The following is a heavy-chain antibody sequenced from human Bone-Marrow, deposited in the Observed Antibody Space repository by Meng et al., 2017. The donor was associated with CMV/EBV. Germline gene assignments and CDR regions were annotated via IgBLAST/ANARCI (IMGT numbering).Heavy chain of an antibody. CDR1: GYTFTSYD. D-gene: IGHD2-15*01. CDR2: MNPDSVNP. Sequence: ASVKVSCKASGYTFTSYDINWVRQAAGQGLEWRGWMNPDSVNPGYAQKFQGRVTITRSTSISTVYMELSSLRSEDTAVYYCARGGGGLDHWGQGTLVTVSS. J-gene: IGHJ4*02. V-gene: IGHV1-8*03. CDR3: ARGGGGLDH.